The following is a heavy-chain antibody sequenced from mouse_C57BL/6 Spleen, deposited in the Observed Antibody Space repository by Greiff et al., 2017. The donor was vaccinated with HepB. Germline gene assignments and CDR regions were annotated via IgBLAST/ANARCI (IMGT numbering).Heavy chain of an antibody. Sequence: VQLQQSGAELVRPGASVKLSCTASGFNIKDDYMHWVKQRPEQGLEWIGWIDPENGDTEYAAKFQGKATITADTSSNTAYLQLSSLTSEDTAVYYCTTLDGYYRFAYWGQGTLVTVSA. J-gene: IGHJ3*01. D-gene: IGHD2-3*01. CDR2: IDPENGDT. CDR3: TTLDGYYRFAY. V-gene: IGHV14-4*01. CDR1: GFNIKDDY.